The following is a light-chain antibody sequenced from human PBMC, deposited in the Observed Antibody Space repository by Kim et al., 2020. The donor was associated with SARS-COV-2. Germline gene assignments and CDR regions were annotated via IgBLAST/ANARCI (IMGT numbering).Light chain of an antibody. CDR3: QQHYSTPFT. V-gene: IGKV4-1*01. CDR2: WAS. Sequence: DIVMTQSPDSLAVSLGERATINCKSSQSVLYSSNNKNYLAWYQQKPGQPPKLLIYWASTRESGVPDRFSGSGSGTDFTLTISSLQAADVAVYYCQQHYSTPFTFGPGTKVDIK. CDR1: QSVLYSSNNKNY. J-gene: IGKJ3*01.